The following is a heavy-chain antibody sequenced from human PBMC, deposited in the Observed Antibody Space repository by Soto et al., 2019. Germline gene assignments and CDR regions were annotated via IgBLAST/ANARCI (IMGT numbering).Heavy chain of an antibody. D-gene: IGHD6-19*01. CDR1: RFTFSYYA. CDR2: ILSDGSKQ. V-gene: IGHV3-30-3*01. J-gene: IGHJ3*02. Sequence: QVQLVESGGGVVQPGRSLRLSCAASRFTFSYYAMHWIRQAPGKGLEWMAVILSDGSKQYYAESVKGRFTISRDNSKSTLYLQMNSLRVEDTAVYYCVRTIAVAGPYAFDMWGQGTMVTVSS. CDR3: VRTIAVAGPYAFDM.